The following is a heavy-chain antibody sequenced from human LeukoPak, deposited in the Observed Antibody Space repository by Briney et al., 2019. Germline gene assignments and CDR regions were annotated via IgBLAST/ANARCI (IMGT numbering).Heavy chain of an antibody. D-gene: IGHD3-10*01. CDR2: INHSGST. CDR1: GGSFSGYY. V-gene: IGHV4-34*01. J-gene: IGHJ5*02. CDR3: ARMVRGPNWFDP. Sequence: SETLSLTCAVYGGSFSGYYWSWIRQPPGKGLEWIGEINHSGSTNYNPSLKSRVTISVDTSKNQFSLKLSSVTAADTAVYYCARMVRGPNWFDPWGQGTLVTVSS.